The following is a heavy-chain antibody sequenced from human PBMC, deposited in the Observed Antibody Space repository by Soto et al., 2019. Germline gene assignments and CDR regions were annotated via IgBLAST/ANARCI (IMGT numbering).Heavy chain of an antibody. V-gene: IGHV5-51*01. CDR3: ARQSGRFGYYYYMDV. J-gene: IGHJ6*03. CDR2: IYPGDSDT. CDR1: GYSFTSYW. D-gene: IGHD3-3*01. Sequence: GESLKISCKGSGYSFTSYWIGWVRQMPGKGLEWMGIIYPGDSDTRYSPSFQGQATISVDKSISTAYVQWSSLKASDTAMYYCARQSGRFGYYYYMDVWGKGTTVTVSS.